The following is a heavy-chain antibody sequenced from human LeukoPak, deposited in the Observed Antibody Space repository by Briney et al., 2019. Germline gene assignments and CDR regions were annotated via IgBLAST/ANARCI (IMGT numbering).Heavy chain of an antibody. J-gene: IGHJ4*02. CDR3: ARVKEKNHDYDILTGYRTFDY. CDR1: GFTFSSYA. V-gene: IGHV4-59*01. D-gene: IGHD3-9*01. CDR2: IYYSGST. Sequence: GSLRLSCAASGFTFSSYAMSWIRQPPGKGLEWIGYIYYSGSTNYNPSLKSRVTISVDTSKNQFSLKLSSVTAADTAVYYCARVKEKNHDYDILTGYRTFDYWGQGTLVTVSS.